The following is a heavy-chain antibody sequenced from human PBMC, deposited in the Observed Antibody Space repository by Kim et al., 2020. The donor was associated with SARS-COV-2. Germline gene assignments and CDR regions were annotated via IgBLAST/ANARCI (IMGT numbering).Heavy chain of an antibody. Sequence: SETLSLTCTVSGGSISSGGYYWSWIRQHPGKGLEWIGYIYYSGSTYYNPSLKSRVTISVDTSKNQFSLKLCSVTAADAAVYYCASSTNCGGDCYFKCFDPWGQGTLVTVSS. V-gene: IGHV4-31*03. CDR1: GGSISSGGYY. CDR3: ASSTNCGGDCYFKCFDP. J-gene: IGHJ5*02. CDR2: IYYSGST. D-gene: IGHD2-21*02.